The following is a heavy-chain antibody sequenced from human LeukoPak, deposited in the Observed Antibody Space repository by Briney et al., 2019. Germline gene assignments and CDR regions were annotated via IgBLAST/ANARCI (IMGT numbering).Heavy chain of an antibody. V-gene: IGHV4-31*03. J-gene: IGHJ4*02. CDR1: GGSISSGGYY. CDR3: ARGTDYYDSSGCFDY. CDR2: IYYSGST. D-gene: IGHD3-22*01. Sequence: SETLSLTCTVSGGSISSGGYYWSWLRQHPGKGLEWIGYIYYSGSTYYSPSLKSRVTISVDTSKNQFSLKLSSVTAADTAVYYCARGTDYYDSSGCFDYWGQGTLVTVSS.